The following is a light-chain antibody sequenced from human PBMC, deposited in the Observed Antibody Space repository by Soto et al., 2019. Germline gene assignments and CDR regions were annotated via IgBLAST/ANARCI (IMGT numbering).Light chain of an antibody. V-gene: IGLV1-51*01. CDR3: ATWDRSRSVGV. J-gene: IGLJ2*01. CDR2: DND. CDR1: SSNIGNNY. Sequence: QSVLTPPPSVSAAPGQKVPISCAGSSSNIGNNYVFWYQQLPGTAPKLLIYDNDKRPSGIPDRFSGSKSGTSATLGITGLQTGDEADYYCATWDRSRSVGVFGGGTKVTVL.